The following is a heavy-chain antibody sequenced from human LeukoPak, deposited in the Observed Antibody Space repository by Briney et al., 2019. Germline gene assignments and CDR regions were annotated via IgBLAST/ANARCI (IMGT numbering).Heavy chain of an antibody. CDR1: GFTFSSYA. CDR2: ISGSGGST. CDR3: AKGSGSGWYFDY. D-gene: IGHD6-19*01. V-gene: IGHV3-23*01. J-gene: IGHJ4*02. Sequence: TGGSLRLSCAASGFTFSSYAMSWVRQAPGKGLEWVSGISGSGGSTYYADSVKGRFTISRDNSKNTLYLQMNSLRAEDTAVYYCAKGSGSGWYFDYWGQGTLVTVSS.